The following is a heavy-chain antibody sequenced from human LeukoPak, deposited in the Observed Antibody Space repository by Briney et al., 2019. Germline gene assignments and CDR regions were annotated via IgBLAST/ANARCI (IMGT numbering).Heavy chain of an antibody. CDR3: ARDGNNWNDYYYYYMDV. CDR2: IIPIFGTA. D-gene: IGHD1-20*01. J-gene: IGHJ6*03. V-gene: IGHV1-69*01. CDR1: GGTFSSYA. Sequence: SVKVSCKAPGGTFSSYAISWVRQAPGQGLEWMGGIIPIFGTANYAQKFQGRVTITADESTSTAYMELSSLRSEDTAVYYCARDGNNWNDYYYYYMDVWGKGTTVTVSS.